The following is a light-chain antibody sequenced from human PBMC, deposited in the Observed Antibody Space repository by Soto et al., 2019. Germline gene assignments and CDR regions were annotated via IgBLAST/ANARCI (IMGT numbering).Light chain of an antibody. CDR3: TSFTSGSTLVV. V-gene: IGLV2-14*01. CDR1: NNDVGGYDF. Sequence: QSALTQPASVSGSPGQSITISCTGTNNDVGGYDFVSWYQHHPGKAPKLIIYEVTNRPSGVSNRFSASKSGNTASPTISGLQTDDEADYYCTSFTSGSTLVVFGGGTKLTVL. J-gene: IGLJ2*01. CDR2: EVT.